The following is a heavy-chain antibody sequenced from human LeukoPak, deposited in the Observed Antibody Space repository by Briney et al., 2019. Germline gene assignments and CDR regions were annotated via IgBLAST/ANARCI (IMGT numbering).Heavy chain of an antibody. Sequence: ASVKVSCKASGYTFTSYYMHWVRQAPGQGLEWMGIINPSGGGTSYAQKFQGRVTMTRDMSTSTVYMELSSLRSEDTAVYYCARVEAARRAATRGVAFDIWGQGTMVTVSS. CDR2: INPSGGGT. J-gene: IGHJ3*02. CDR3: ARVEAARRAATRGVAFDI. CDR1: GYTFTSYY. V-gene: IGHV1-46*01. D-gene: IGHD2-15*01.